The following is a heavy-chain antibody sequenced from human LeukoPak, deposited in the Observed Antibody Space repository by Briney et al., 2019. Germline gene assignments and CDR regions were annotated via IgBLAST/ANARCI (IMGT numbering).Heavy chain of an antibody. CDR3: ARDGALDCSSTSCRIDY. V-gene: IGHV3-21*01. J-gene: IGHJ4*02. CDR2: ISSSSTYI. Sequence: PGGSRRLSCAASGFTFSSYSMNWVRQAPGKGLEWVSSISSSSTYIYYADSVKGRFTISRDNAKNSLYLQINSLRAEDTAVYYCARDGALDCSSTSCRIDYWGQGTLVTVSS. D-gene: IGHD2-2*01. CDR1: GFTFSSYS.